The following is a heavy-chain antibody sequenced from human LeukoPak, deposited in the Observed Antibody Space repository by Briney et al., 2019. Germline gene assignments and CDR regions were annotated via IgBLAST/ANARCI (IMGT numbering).Heavy chain of an antibody. V-gene: IGHV3-7*03. CDR3: ARYSGSRHTLDY. Sequence: PGGSLRLSCAASGFTFNNYWMNWVRQAPGKGLEWVANIQQDGSERNYVDSVKGRFTISRDNAKNSLFLQMNSLRAEDTAMYYCARYSGSRHTLDYWGQGILVTVSS. D-gene: IGHD1-26*01. CDR1: GFTFNNYW. J-gene: IGHJ4*02. CDR2: IQQDGSER.